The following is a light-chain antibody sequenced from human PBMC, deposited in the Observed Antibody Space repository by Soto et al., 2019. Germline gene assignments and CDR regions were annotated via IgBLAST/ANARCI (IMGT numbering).Light chain of an antibody. CDR2: EVS. V-gene: IGLV2-14*01. CDR3: CSYVSSKTYV. Sequence: QSVLTQPASVSGSPGQAMTISCTGTRTDVGGYNLVSWYQQHPGKAPKLIIYEVSNRPSGVSNRFSGSKSDNTASLTISGLQAEDEADYYCCSYVSSKTYVFGTGTKVTVL. CDR1: RTDVGGYNL. J-gene: IGLJ1*01.